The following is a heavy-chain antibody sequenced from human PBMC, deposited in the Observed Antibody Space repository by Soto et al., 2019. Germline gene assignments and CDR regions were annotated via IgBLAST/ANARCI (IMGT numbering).Heavy chain of an antibody. J-gene: IGHJ4*02. D-gene: IGHD2-21*01. CDR3: ARGAGSDSEGY. CDR2: ISGSGDST. CDR1: GFTFSSYA. Sequence: EVQLLESGGGLIQPGGSLRLSCAASGFTFSSYAMNWVRQASGKGLEWVSGISGSGDSTYYADSVRGRFTISRDNSNNRLYLQMNSLRADDTALYYCARGAGSDSEGYWGQGTLVTVSS. V-gene: IGHV3-23*01.